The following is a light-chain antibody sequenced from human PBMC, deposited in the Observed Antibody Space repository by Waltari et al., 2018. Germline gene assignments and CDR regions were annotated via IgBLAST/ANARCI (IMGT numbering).Light chain of an antibody. CDR3: QQYYSTPRT. V-gene: IGKV4-1*01. CDR1: QSVLYSSNNQNY. Sequence: DIVMTQSPDSLAVSLGERATINCKSSQSVLYSSNNQNYLAWYQQKPGQPPKLLIYWASTRESGVPDRFSGSGSGTEFTLTISSLQAEDVAVYYCQQYYSTPRTFGPGTKVDIK. CDR2: WAS. J-gene: IGKJ3*01.